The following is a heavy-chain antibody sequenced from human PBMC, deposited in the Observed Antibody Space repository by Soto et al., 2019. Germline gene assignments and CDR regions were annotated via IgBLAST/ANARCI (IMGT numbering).Heavy chain of an antibody. CDR2: IDGSGGIT. D-gene: IGHD3-10*01. Sequence: QLLQSGGGLVQPGGSLTLSCAASGFTFGTTDMSWVRQAPGEGLEWVSTIDGSGGITYYAASVKGRFTISRDNSRNTVYLQMNSLRGDDTALYYCVENSGWFNTWGQGALVTVSS. V-gene: IGHV3-23*01. J-gene: IGHJ5*02. CDR3: VENSGWFNT. CDR1: GFTFGTTD.